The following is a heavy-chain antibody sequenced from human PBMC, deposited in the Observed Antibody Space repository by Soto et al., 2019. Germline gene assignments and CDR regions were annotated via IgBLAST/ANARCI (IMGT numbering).Heavy chain of an antibody. CDR1: GVSISSGDYY. Sequence: SETLSLTCTVSGVSISSGDYYWSWIRQPPGKGLEWIGYINHSGSTNYNPSLKSRVTISVDTSKNQFSLKLSSVTAADTAVYYCARGWVPAAMSGYSYGLRRLQYYFDYWGQGTLVTVSS. D-gene: IGHD2-2*01. CDR2: INHSGST. J-gene: IGHJ4*02. CDR3: ARGWVPAAMSGYSYGLRRLQYYFDY. V-gene: IGHV4-30-4*01.